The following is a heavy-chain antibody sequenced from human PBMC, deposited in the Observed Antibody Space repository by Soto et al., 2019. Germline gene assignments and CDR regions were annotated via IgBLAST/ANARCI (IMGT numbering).Heavy chain of an antibody. CDR2: IYKSATT. CDR1: GDSISNLDYF. D-gene: IGHD7-27*01. Sequence: SETLSLTCSVSGDSISNLDYFWAWIRQPPGQALEYIGYIYKSATTYYNPSFESRVAISVDTSKSQFSLNVTSVTAADTAVYFCARGRYCLTGRCFPNWFNSWGQGALVTVSS. J-gene: IGHJ5*01. V-gene: IGHV4-30-4*01. CDR3: ARGRYCLTGRCFPNWFNS.